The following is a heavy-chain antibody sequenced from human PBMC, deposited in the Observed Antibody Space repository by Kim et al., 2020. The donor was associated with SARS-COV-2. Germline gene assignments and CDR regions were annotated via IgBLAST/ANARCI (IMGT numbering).Heavy chain of an antibody. CDR3: ARDFDRVDN. Sequence: GGSLRLSCAASGITLSDYWVHWVRQAPGKGLVWLARIKPDGTITFYADFVKGRFTISRDNAKDTVYLQIATLTVDDTAVYFCARDFDRVDNWGQGTRVTGS. CDR2: IKPDGTIT. V-gene: IGHV3-74*01. J-gene: IGHJ4*02. CDR1: GITLSDYW.